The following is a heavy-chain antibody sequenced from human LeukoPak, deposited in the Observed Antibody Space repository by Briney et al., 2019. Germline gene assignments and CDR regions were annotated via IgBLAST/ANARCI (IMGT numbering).Heavy chain of an antibody. Sequence: SETLSLTCTVSGGSISSSGYYWGWIRQPPGKGLEWIGSIYYSGISYFHPSLKSRVTISVDTSKNQFSLKLSSVTAADTAVYYCARGGDSSFWRYFDLWGRGTLVTVSS. CDR2: IYYSGIS. D-gene: IGHD6-13*01. CDR3: ARGGDSSFWRYFDL. V-gene: IGHV4-39*07. CDR1: GGSISSSGYY. J-gene: IGHJ2*01.